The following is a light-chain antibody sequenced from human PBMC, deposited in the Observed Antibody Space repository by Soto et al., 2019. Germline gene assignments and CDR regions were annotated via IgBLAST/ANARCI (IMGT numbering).Light chain of an antibody. J-gene: IGKJ1*01. CDR2: GAS. CDR1: QSVSRNY. CDR3: QQYGSSPGT. V-gene: IGKV3-20*01. Sequence: EIVLTQSPGTLSLSPGEGATLSCRASQSVSRNYLAWYQQKPGQAPRLLIYGASTRATGIPDRFSGSGSGTDFTLTISRLEPEDFAVYYCQQYGSSPGTFGQGTKVEIK.